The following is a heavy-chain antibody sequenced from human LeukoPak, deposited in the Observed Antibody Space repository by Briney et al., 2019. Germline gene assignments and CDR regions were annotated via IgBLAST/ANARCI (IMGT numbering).Heavy chain of an antibody. CDR1: GFTLRSYA. CDR2: IVGSGGST. V-gene: IGHV3-23*01. D-gene: IGHD2-15*01. J-gene: IGHJ3*02. Sequence: GGSLRLSCAPSGFTLRSYAMSWVRRGQGKGLDWFSVIVGSGGSTHYADSVKDRFTISRDNSKNTLYLQMNSLRAEDTAVYYCAKETVVVVAATPDAFDIWGQGTMVTVSS. CDR3: AKETVVVVAATPDAFDI.